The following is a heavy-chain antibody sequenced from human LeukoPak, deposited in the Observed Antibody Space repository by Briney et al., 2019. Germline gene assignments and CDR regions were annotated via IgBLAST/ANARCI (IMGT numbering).Heavy chain of an antibody. CDR2: IIPILGIA. D-gene: IGHD3-3*01. V-gene: IGHV1-69*04. CDR1: GGTFNSYA. CDR3: AFGTGGDYFDY. Sequence: ASVKVSCKASGGTFNSYAISWVRQAPGQGLEWMGRIIPILGIANYAQKFQGRVTITADKYTSTAYMELSSLRSEDTAVYYCAFGTGGDYFDYWGQGTLVTVSS. J-gene: IGHJ4*02.